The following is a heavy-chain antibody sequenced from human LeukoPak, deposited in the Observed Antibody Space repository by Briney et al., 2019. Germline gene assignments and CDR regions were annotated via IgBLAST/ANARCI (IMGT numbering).Heavy chain of an antibody. D-gene: IGHD2-2*01. CDR3: ATTYCSGISCLDVFNM. Sequence: SQTLSLTCNVSGGSVSDGRYYWTWIRQPPGKGLEWIGYTYYSGSAKYNPSLKSRVPISIDTSKNQFSLQRSSVTAADTATYYRATTYCSGISCLDVFNMWGQGTRVTVSS. CDR1: GGSVSDGRYY. V-gene: IGHV4-31*03. CDR2: TYYSGSA. J-gene: IGHJ3*02.